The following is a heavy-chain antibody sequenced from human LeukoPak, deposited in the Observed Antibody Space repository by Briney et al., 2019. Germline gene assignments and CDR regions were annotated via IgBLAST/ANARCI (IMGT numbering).Heavy chain of an antibody. CDR2: VYYGGIT. V-gene: IGHV4-39*07. D-gene: IGHD1-1*01. CDR3: ARNGRHSKWFDP. CDR1: GGSISSSDYY. Sequence: PSETLSLTCIVFGGSISSSDYYWGWIRQPPGKGLEWIGSVYYGGITYYNPSLKRRVTISVDTSKNQFSLNLSSVTAADTAVYYCARNGRHSKWFDPWGQGTLVTVSS. J-gene: IGHJ5*02.